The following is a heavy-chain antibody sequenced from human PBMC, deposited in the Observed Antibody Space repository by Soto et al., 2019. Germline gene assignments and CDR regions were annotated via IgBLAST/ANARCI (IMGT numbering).Heavy chain of an antibody. J-gene: IGHJ6*02. Sequence: PGGSLRLSCAASGFRFDEYNIHWVRQAPGKGLEWVPLITWNGANTYYADSVKGRFTISRDGTTKSVSLQMTSLKREDTGLYYCTRETLSYGSALDVWGQGTTVTVSS. CDR3: TRETLSYGSALDV. V-gene: IGHV3-43*01. CDR1: GFRFDEYN. D-gene: IGHD3-16*01. CDR2: ITWNGANT.